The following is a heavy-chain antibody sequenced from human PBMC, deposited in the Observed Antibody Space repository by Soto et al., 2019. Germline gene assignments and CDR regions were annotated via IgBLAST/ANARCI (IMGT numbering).Heavy chain of an antibody. J-gene: IGHJ6*02. D-gene: IGHD3-3*01. Sequence: PSETLSLTCTVSGGSISSYYWSWIRQPPGKGLEWIGYIYYSGSTNYNPSLKSRVTISVDRSKNQFSLKLSSVTAADTAVYYCARAEATYDFWSGYPQLGGMDVWGQGTTVTVSS. CDR2: IYYSGST. CDR1: GGSISSYY. CDR3: ARAEATYDFWSGYPQLGGMDV. V-gene: IGHV4-59*12.